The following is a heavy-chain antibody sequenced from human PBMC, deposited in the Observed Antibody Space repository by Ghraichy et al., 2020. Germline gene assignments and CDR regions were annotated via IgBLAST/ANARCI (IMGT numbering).Heavy chain of an antibody. CDR3: ARDRRAGVTRGYAFDF. CDR1: GFTFSDYY. V-gene: IGHV3-11*01. D-gene: IGHD3-10*01. CDR2: ISSSSSSI. J-gene: IGHJ3*01. Sequence: GGSLRLSCGASGFTFSDYYMSWIRQAPGKGLEWVSYISSSSSSIYFADSVKGRFTISRDNAKNSLYLQMNSLRDEDTALYYCARDRRAGVTRGYAFDFWGQGTMVTVPS.